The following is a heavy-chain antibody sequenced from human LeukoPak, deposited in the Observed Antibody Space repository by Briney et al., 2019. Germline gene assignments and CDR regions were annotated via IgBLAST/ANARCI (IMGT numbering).Heavy chain of an antibody. Sequence: PGGSLRLSCAASGFTFSSYAMHWVRQAPGKGLEWVAVISYDGSNKYYADSVKGRFTISRGNSKNTLYLQMNSLRAEDTAVYYCTTGTRLVMGAFDIWGQGTMATVSS. CDR3: TTGTRLVMGAFDI. V-gene: IGHV3-30*04. D-gene: IGHD3-9*01. CDR2: ISYDGSNK. CDR1: GFTFSSYA. J-gene: IGHJ3*02.